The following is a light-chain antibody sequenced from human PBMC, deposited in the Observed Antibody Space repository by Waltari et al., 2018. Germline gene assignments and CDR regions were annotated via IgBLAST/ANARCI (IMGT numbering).Light chain of an antibody. J-gene: IGLJ1*01. Sequence: QSALTQPAPVSGSPGPSITIPCPGTRSHVGGSNYVPWYQQHPGKAPIPMIYDVRKRPSGVSNRFSGSKSGNTASLTISGLQAEDEADYYCSSYTSSSTLYVFGTGTKVTVL. CDR2: DVR. V-gene: IGLV2-14*01. CDR3: SSYTSSSTLYV. CDR1: RSHVGGSNY.